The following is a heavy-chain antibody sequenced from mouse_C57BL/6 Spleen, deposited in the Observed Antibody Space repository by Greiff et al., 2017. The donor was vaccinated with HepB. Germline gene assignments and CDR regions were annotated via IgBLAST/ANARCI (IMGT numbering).Heavy chain of an antibody. CDR3: ARRPYDYGAMDY. CDR2: INPSTGGT. V-gene: IGHV1-42*01. Sequence: VQLKQSGPELVKPGASVKISCKASGYSFTGYYMNWVKQSPEKSLEWIGEINPSTGGTTYNQKFKAKATLTVDKSSSTAYMQLKSLTSEDSAVYYCARRPYDYGAMDYWGQGTSVTVSS. CDR1: GYSFTGYY. D-gene: IGHD2-4*01. J-gene: IGHJ4*01.